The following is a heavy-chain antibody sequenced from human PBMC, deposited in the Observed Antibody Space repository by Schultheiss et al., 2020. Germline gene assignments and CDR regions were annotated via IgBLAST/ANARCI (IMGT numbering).Heavy chain of an antibody. CDR1: GFTFSNAW. J-gene: IGHJ6*02. D-gene: IGHD1-1*01. V-gene: IGHV3-15*01. CDR3: AREPGYARGYYGMDV. CDR2: IKSKTDGGST. Sequence: GGSLRLSCAASGFTFSNAWMSWVRQAPGKGLEWVGRIKSKTDGGSTYYADSVKGRFTISRDNSKNTLYLQMNSLRAEDTAVYYCAREPGYARGYYGMDVWGQGTMVTVSS.